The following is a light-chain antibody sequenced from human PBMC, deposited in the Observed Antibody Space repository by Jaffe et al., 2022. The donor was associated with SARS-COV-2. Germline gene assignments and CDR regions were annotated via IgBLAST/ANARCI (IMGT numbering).Light chain of an antibody. CDR1: SSDVGRYNY. V-gene: IGLV2-14*01. CDR2: EVS. Sequence: QSALTQPASVSGSPGQSITISCTGTSSDVGRYNYVSWYQQHPGKAPKLMIYEVSNRPSGVPYRFSGSKSGNTASLTISGLQAEDEADYYCSSYTYRSTRHVVFGGGTKLTVL. J-gene: IGLJ2*01. CDR3: SSYTYRSTRHVV.